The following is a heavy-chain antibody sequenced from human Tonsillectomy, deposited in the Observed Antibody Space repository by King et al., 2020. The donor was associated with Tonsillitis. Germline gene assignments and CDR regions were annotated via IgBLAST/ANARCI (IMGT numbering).Heavy chain of an antibody. CDR1: GFRFTSYW. CDR3: ARQQSLIRGGWILSPDY. J-gene: IGHJ4*02. D-gene: IGHD6-19*01. V-gene: IGHV5-10-1*03. Sequence: EVQLVESGAEVKKPGESLRISCKGSGFRFTSYWISWVRQMPGKGLEWMGRIDPSDSYTNYSPSFQGHVTISADKSISTAYLQWSSLKASDTAMYYCARQQSLIRGGWILSPDYWGQGTLVTVSS. CDR2: IDPSDSYT.